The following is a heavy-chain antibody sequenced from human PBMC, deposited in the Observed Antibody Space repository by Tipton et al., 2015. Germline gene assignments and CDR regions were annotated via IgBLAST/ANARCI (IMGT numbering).Heavy chain of an antibody. CDR1: GGSISSSSYY. CDR3: ARGHYTVTTIAYYYNGMDV. D-gene: IGHD4-17*01. Sequence: LRLSCTVSGGSISSSSYYWGWIRQPPGKGLEWIGSIYYSGSAYYNPSLKSRVTISVDSSKSQFSLKLNSVTAADTAVYYCARGHYTVTTIAYYYNGMDVWGQGTTVTVSS. J-gene: IGHJ6*02. V-gene: IGHV4-39*01. CDR2: IYYSGSA.